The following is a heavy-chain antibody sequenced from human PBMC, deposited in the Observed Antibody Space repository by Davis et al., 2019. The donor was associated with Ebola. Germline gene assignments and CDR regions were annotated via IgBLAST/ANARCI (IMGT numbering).Heavy chain of an antibody. V-gene: IGHV1-2*06. D-gene: IGHD5-12*01. Sequence: AASVKVSCKASGYTFTGYYIHWMRQAPGQGLEWMGRIGPHSGGTDYAQKFQGRVTVTRDTSTTTVYMDLSSLRSEDTALYYCTTPGGQDSGYDVFDIWGQGTMVTVSS. CDR3: TTPGGQDSGYDVFDI. J-gene: IGHJ3*02. CDR2: IGPHSGGT. CDR1: GYTFTGYY.